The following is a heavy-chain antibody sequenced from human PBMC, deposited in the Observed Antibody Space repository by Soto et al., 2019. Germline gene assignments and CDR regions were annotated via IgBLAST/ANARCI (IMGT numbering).Heavy chain of an antibody. CDR2: IHGSGETT. Sequence: EEQLLESGGGLVQPGGSLRLSCAASGFTFSTYPMTWVRQAPGKGLEWVSSIHGSGETTYYADSVKGRFTISRDNSKNTLYLEMDSLRANDTAVYFCARRSSGSCYAAFDVWGQGTVVTVSS. J-gene: IGHJ3*01. CDR1: GFTFSTYP. D-gene: IGHD1-26*01. V-gene: IGHV3-23*01. CDR3: ARRSSGSCYAAFDV.